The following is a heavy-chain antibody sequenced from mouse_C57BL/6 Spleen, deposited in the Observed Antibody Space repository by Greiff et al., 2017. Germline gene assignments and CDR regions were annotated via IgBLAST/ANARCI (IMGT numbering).Heavy chain of an antibody. CDR3: ARGKIYYYGSSYGWYFDV. D-gene: IGHD1-1*01. J-gene: IGHJ1*03. CDR1: GYAFSSYW. V-gene: IGHV1-80*01. CDR2: IYPGDGDT. Sequence: VQLKESGAELVKPGASVKISCKASGYAFSSYWMNWVKQRPGKGLEWIGQIYPGDGDTNYNGKFKGKATLTADKSSSTAYMQLSSLTSEDSAVYFCARGKIYYYGSSYGWYFDVWGTGTTVTVSS.